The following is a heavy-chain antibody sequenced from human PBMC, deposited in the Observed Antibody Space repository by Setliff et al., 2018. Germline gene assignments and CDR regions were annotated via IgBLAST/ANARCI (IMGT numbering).Heavy chain of an antibody. D-gene: IGHD2-15*01. J-gene: IGHJ4*02. V-gene: IGHV1-18*04. CDR2: ISAYNGNT. CDR1: GYTFTGYY. CDR3: ARAVGYCSGGSCYKGDDY. Sequence: GASVKVSCKASGYTFTGYYMHWVRQAPGQGLGWMGWISAYNGNTNYAQKLQGRVTMTTDTSTNTAYMEVRSLGSDDTAMYYCARAVGYCSGGSCYKGDDYWGQGTLVTVSS.